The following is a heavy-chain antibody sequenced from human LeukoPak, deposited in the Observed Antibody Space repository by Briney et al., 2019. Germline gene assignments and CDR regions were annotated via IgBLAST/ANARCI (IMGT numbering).Heavy chain of an antibody. CDR3: AREVSAFDL. D-gene: IGHD4-11*01. CDR1: GYTFTSYY. J-gene: IGHJ3*01. CDR2: INSNSGST. Sequence: VASEKVSCKASGYTFTSYYIHWVRQAPGQGLEWMGRINSNSGSTRYAQKFQGRVTMTRDTSTTTVHMELSSLRSEDTAMYYCAREVSAFDLWGQGTMVTVSS. V-gene: IGHV1-46*01.